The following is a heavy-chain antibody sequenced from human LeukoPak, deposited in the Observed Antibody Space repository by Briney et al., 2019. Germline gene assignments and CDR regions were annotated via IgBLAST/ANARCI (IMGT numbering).Heavy chain of an antibody. CDR3: AVGYERGIDYGMDV. CDR2: INAGNGNT. CDR1: GYTFTSYA. J-gene: IGHJ6*02. Sequence: ASVKVSCKASGYTFTSYAMHWVRQAPGQRLEWMGWINAGNGNTKYSQKFQGRVTMTRNTSISTAYMELSSLRSEDTAVYYCAVGYERGIDYGMDVWGQGTTVTVSS. D-gene: IGHD5-12*01. V-gene: IGHV1-3*01.